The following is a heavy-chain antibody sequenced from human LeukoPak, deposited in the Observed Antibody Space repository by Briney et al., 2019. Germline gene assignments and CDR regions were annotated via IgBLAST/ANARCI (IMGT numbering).Heavy chain of an antibody. CDR3: ARIGGGSWRNPGYWFDP. Sequence: SETLSLTCAVSGASISSASDYWGWIRQPPGRGLEWLVSMYYGGSTYDNPALRSRVTISVYTSKNQFSLKLTSVTAADTAVYYCARIGGGSWRNPGYWFDPWGQGNLVTVSS. CDR1: GASISSASDY. D-gene: IGHD2-15*01. CDR2: MYYGGST. V-gene: IGHV4-39*01. J-gene: IGHJ5*02.